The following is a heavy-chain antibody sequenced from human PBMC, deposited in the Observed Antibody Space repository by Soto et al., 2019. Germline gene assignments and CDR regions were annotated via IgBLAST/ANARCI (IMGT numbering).Heavy chain of an antibody. CDR1: GFTFDDFA. D-gene: IGHD3-9*01. CDR3: AKAPRLVTDWFDP. CDR2: VDWNRGNA. V-gene: IGHV3-9*01. J-gene: IGHJ5*02. Sequence: EVQLVESGGGLVQPGRSLRLSCAASGFTFDDFALHWVRRAPGKGLEWVSGVDWNRGNAAYANSVKGRFTVSRDSAKNALYLDLSSVRQDDTAVYYCAKAPRLVTDWFDPWGQGTLVTVSS.